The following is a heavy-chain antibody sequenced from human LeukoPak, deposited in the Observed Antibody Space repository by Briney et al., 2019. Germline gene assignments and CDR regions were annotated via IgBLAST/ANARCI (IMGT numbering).Heavy chain of an antibody. V-gene: IGHV3-23*01. CDR2: ISGSGGST. Sequence: GGSLRLSCAASGFTFSSFAMSWVRQAPGKGLEWVSTISGSGGSTYYADSVKGRFTISRDNAKNSLYLQMNSLRAEDTAVYYCARADASGYHAAFDFWGQGTMVTVFS. CDR3: ARADASGYHAAFDF. D-gene: IGHD5-18*01. J-gene: IGHJ3*01. CDR1: GFTFSSFA.